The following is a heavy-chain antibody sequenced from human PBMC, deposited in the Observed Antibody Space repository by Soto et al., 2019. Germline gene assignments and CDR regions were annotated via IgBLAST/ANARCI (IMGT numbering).Heavy chain of an antibody. CDR3: ARDRGDVELWPYYFDY. D-gene: IGHD5-18*01. CDR1: GFTVSSNY. J-gene: IGHJ4*02. Sequence: QPGGSLRLSCAASGFTVSSNYMSWVRQAPGKGLEWVSVIYSGGSTYYADSVKGRFTISRDNSKNTLYLQMNSLRAEDTAVYYCARDRGDVELWPYYFDYWGQGTLVTVSS. V-gene: IGHV3-66*01. CDR2: IYSGGST.